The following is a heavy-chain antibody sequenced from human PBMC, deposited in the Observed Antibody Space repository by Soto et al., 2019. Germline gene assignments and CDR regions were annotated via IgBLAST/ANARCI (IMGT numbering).Heavy chain of an antibody. D-gene: IGHD3-3*01. CDR1: GYTFTSYY. CDR3: ARDPTHYDFWSGYSYNWFDP. V-gene: IGHV1-46*01. Sequence: ASVKVSCTASGYTFTSYYMHWVRQAPGQGLEWMGIINPSGGSTSYAQKFQGRVTMTRDTSTSTVYMELSSLRSEDTAVYYCARDPTHYDFWSGYSYNWFDPWGQGTLVTVSS. J-gene: IGHJ5*02. CDR2: INPSGGST.